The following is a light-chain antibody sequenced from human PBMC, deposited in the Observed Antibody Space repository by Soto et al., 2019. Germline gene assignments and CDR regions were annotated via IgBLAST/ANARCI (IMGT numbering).Light chain of an antibody. CDR1: QSVLYSSNNNNY. V-gene: IGKV4-1*01. CDR3: QQYYSSPQT. J-gene: IGKJ3*01. Sequence: DIVMTQSPDSLAVSLGERATINCKSSQSVLYSSNNNNYLAWYQQKPGQPPKLLIYWASTRESGVPVRFSGSGSGTDFTLTISSLQAEDVAVYYCQQYYSSPQTFGPGTKVDIK. CDR2: WAS.